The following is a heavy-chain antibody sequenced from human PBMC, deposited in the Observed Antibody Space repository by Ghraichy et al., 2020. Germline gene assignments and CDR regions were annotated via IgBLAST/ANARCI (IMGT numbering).Heavy chain of an antibody. D-gene: IGHD6-19*01. CDR3: ATVAGTV. J-gene: IGHJ4*02. CDR2: ISSSSSTI. CDR1: GFTFSSYS. Sequence: GESQNISCAASGFTFSSYSMNWVRQAPGKGLEWVSYISSSSSTIYYADSVKGRFTISRDNAKNSLYLQMNSLRDEDTAVYYCATVAGTVGGQGTLVTVSS. V-gene: IGHV3-48*02.